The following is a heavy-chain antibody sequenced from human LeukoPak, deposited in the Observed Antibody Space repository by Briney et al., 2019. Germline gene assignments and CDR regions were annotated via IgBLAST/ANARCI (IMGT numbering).Heavy chain of an antibody. Sequence: SETLSLTCTVSGGSISSYYWSWIRQPPGKGLEWIGYIYYSGSTYYNPSLKSRVTISVDTSKNQFSLKLSSVTAADTAVYYCARGRTKDAFDIWGQGTMVTVSS. CDR1: GGSISSYY. J-gene: IGHJ3*02. CDR2: IYYSGST. CDR3: ARGRTKDAFDI. V-gene: IGHV4-59*12. D-gene: IGHD2-8*01.